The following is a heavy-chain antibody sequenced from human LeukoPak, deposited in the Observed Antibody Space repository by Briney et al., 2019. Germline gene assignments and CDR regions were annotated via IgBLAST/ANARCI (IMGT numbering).Heavy chain of an antibody. V-gene: IGHV3-33*06. J-gene: IGHJ4*02. CDR2: IWYDGSNK. CDR1: GFTFTNYG. CDR3: AKDQDIVVVPAAQAERGGFDY. D-gene: IGHD2-2*01. Sequence: GGSLRLSCAASGFTFTNYGMHWVRQAPGKGLEWVAVIWYDGSNKYYADSVKGRFTISRDNSKNTLYLQMNSLTAEDTAVYYCAKDQDIVVVPAAQAERGGFDYWGQGTLVTVSS.